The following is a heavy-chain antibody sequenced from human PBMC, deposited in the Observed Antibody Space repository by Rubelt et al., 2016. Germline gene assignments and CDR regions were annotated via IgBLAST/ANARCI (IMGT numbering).Heavy chain of an antibody. J-gene: IGHJ4*02. Sequence: EVQLLESGGGLAQPGGSLRLSCAASRFTFDNYAMSWVRQAPGKGLEWVSTISASGGSTYYADSVKGRFTISRDDSKNTLYLKMNSLRVEDTAVYYCAKGYSGSYDSSSDYWGQGTLVTVSS. CDR3: AKGYSGSYDSSSDY. V-gene: IGHV3-23*01. CDR1: RFTFDNYA. CDR2: ISASGGST. D-gene: IGHD1-26*01.